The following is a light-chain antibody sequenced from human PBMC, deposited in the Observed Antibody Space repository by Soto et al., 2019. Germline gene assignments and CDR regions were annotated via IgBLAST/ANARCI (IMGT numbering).Light chain of an antibody. J-gene: IGKJ2*01. CDR2: KIS. CDR1: QSLVHSNGHTY. V-gene: IGKV2-24*01. Sequence: DIVMTQTPLSSPVTLGQPASISCRSSQSLVHSNGHTYLNWLHQRQGQPPRLLIYKISNRFSGVPDRFSGSGAGTNFTLKISRVEAADVGIYYCMQSTDYPRTFGQGTKLEIK. CDR3: MQSTDYPRT.